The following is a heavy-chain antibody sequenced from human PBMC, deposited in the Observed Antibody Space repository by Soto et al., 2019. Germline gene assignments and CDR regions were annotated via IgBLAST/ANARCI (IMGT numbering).Heavy chain of an antibody. V-gene: IGHV4-59*01. D-gene: IGHD3-3*01. CDR1: GDSISSNH. CDR2: IYNAGST. Sequence: SETLSLTCTVSGDSISSNHWTWIRQPPGKGLEWLGHIYNAGSTNYNPSLGSRVSISVDTSENHFSLKLDSVTAADTAVYFCARNIRGGSYDHFFDYWGQGTLAT. J-gene: IGHJ4*02. CDR3: ARNIRGGSYDHFFDY.